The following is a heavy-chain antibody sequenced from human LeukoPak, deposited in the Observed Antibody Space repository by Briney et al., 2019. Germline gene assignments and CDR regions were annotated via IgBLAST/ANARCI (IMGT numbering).Heavy chain of an antibody. Sequence: GGSLRLSCAASGFTFSSYSMNWVRQAPGKGLEWVSSISSSSSYIYYADSVKGRFTISRDNSKNTLYLQMNSLRAEDTAVYYCARAGCSSTSCYTWMHAYYYYMDVWGKGTTVTVSS. V-gene: IGHV3-21*01. CDR1: GFTFSSYS. CDR3: ARAGCSSTSCYTWMHAYYYYMDV. J-gene: IGHJ6*03. D-gene: IGHD2-2*02. CDR2: ISSSSSYI.